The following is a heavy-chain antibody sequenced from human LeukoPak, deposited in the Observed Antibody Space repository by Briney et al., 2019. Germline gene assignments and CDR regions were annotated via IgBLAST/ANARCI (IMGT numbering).Heavy chain of an antibody. Sequence: PSETLSLTCAVYDGSFSGYYWSWIRQPPGKGLEWIGEINHSGSTNYNPSLKSRVTISVDTSKNQFSLKLSSVTAADTAVYYCARAEDSYNRRPPGNYWYFDLWGRGTLVTVSS. CDR3: ARAEDSYNRRPPGNYWYFDL. D-gene: IGHD5-24*01. CDR1: DGSFSGYY. J-gene: IGHJ2*01. V-gene: IGHV4-34*01. CDR2: INHSGST.